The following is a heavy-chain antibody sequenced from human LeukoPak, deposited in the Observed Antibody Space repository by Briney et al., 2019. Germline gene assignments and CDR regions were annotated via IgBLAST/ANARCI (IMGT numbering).Heavy chain of an antibody. Sequence: ASVKVSCKASGYTFTSYDINWVRQATGQGLEWMGWMNPNSGNTGYAQKFQGRVTMTRNSSISTAYMELSSLRSEDTAVYYCASALLGSGLRFDYWGQGTLVTVSS. V-gene: IGHV1-8*01. CDR1: GYTFTSYD. J-gene: IGHJ4*02. CDR3: ASALLGSGLRFDY. CDR2: MNPNSGNT. D-gene: IGHD2-15*01.